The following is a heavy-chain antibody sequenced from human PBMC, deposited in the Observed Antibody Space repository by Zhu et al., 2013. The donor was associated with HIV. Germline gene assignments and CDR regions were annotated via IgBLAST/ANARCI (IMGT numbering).Heavy chain of an antibody. D-gene: IGHD7-27*01. V-gene: IGHV3-48*04. CDR2: ITSSGSAI. J-gene: IGHJ2*01. Sequence: EVQLVESGGGLVKPGGSLRLSCAASGFTFNNAWMSWVRQAPGKWLEWVSYITSSGSAITYADSVKGRFTISRDNAKNSLYLQMNSLRAEDTAVYYCASSLINWGINWYFDLWGRGTLVTVSS. CDR3: ASSLINWGINWYFDL. CDR1: GFTFNNAW.